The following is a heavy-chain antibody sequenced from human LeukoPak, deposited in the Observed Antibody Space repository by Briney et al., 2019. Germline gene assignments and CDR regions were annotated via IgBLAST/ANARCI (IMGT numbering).Heavy chain of an antibody. D-gene: IGHD1-26*01. Sequence: PGGSLRLSCAASGFTFSSYAMSWVRQAPGKGLEWVSAISGSGGSTYYADSVKGRFTISRDNSKNTLYLQMNSLRDEDAAVYYCATLIVGAGPSWGQGTLVTVSS. CDR2: ISGSGGST. V-gene: IGHV3-23*01. CDR1: GFTFSSYA. CDR3: ATLIVGAGPS. J-gene: IGHJ5*02.